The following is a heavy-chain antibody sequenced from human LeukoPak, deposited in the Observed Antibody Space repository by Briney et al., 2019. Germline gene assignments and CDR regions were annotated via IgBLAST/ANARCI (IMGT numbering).Heavy chain of an antibody. CDR2: ISDTVRDT. CDR1: GFTFSAYG. V-gene: IGHV3-23*01. J-gene: IGHJ4*02. Sequence: GESLRLSCPASGFTFSAYGMSWVRQAPGKGLEWVSHISDTVRDTWYANSVKGRFIISRDNSRDTVYLQMSSLRPEDTALYFCAKDNYGGIFASWGQGTLVTVSS. D-gene: IGHD4-17*01. CDR3: AKDNYGGIFAS.